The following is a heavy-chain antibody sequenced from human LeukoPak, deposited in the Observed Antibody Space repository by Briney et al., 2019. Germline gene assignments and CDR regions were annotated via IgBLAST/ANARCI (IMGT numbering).Heavy chain of an antibody. CDR3: AGSSWALPAY. D-gene: IGHD2-15*01. V-gene: IGHV3-30-3*01. J-gene: IGHJ4*02. CDR2: ISYDGSNK. Sequence: VQPGGSLRPSCAAAXFTFSTYYIHGVRQAPGKGLECGAVISYDGSNKYYADSLKGRFSISRDNSKNTLYLKMNSLRAEDTAVYYCAGSSWALPAYWGQGTLVTVSS. CDR1: XFTFSTYY.